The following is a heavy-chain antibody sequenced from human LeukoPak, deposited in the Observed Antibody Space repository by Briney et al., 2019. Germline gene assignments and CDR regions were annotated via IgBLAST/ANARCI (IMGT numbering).Heavy chain of an antibody. V-gene: IGHV1-58*01. J-gene: IGHJ4*02. CDR3: AADRNCNSGNCHPLPFDY. CDR1: GFTFSNSA. D-gene: IGHD2-15*01. CDR2: IVVGSGNT. Sequence: TSVKVSCKASGFTFSNSAVQWVRQARGQRLEWIGWIVVGSGNTNYAQKFQARVTITRDMSTSTAYMELSSLRSEDTAVYYCAADRNCNSGNCHPLPFDYWGQGTLVTVSS.